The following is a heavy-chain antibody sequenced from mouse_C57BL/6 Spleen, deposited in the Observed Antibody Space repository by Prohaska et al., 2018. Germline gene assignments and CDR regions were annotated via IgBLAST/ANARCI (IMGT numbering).Heavy chain of an antibody. J-gene: IGHJ4*01. D-gene: IGHD1-1*01. CDR2: IWGGGST. CDR3: AKRSVGSKRMDY. CDR1: GFSLTSYG. Sequence: LVAPSESMSITCTVSGFSLTSYGLDWVLQPPGKGLEWLGVIWGGGSTNYNSAIMSRLSISKDNSKSQVFLKMNSLQADDTAMYYCAKRSVGSKRMDYWGQGTSVTVSS. V-gene: IGHV2-9*01.